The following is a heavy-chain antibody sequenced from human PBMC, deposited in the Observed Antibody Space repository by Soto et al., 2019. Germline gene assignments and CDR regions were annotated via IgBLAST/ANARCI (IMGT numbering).Heavy chain of an antibody. CDR3: ARDKDRQQLGGNYYYILDV. J-gene: IGHJ6*02. Sequence: QVQLMQSGAEVKKPGSSVKVSCKASGGTFSTSAISWVRQAPGEGLEWVGGIMPIFATQDYAPNFQGRVTISADESTATAYLELPSLTTDDTAVYYCARDKDRQQLGGNYYYILDVWGQGTAITVSS. V-gene: IGHV1-69*12. CDR1: GGTFSTSA. CDR2: IMPIFATQ. D-gene: IGHD3-3*02.